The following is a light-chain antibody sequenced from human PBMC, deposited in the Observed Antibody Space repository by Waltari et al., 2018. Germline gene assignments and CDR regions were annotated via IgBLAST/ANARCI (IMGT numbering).Light chain of an antibody. V-gene: IGKV3-20*01. CDR1: QRVGRS. CDR3: QKYERLPAT. CDR2: AAS. J-gene: IGKJ1*01. Sequence: EIVLTQSPGTLSLSPGERVTLACRASQRVGRSLVWYQQKPGQAPRLLIYAASTRATGIPDRFSGSGSGTDFSLTISRLEPEDFAVYYCQKYERLPATFGQGTKVEFK.